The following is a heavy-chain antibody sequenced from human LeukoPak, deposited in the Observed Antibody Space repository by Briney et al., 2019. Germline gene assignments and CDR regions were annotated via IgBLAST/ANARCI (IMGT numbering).Heavy chain of an antibody. Sequence: ASVKVSCKASGYTFTGYYMHWVRQAPGQGLEWMGWINPNSGGTNYAQKFQGWVTMTRDTSISTAYMGLSRLRSDDTAVYYCARGIRYDYVWGSIPFDYWGQGTLVTVSS. J-gene: IGHJ4*02. CDR2: INPNSGGT. CDR3: ARGIRYDYVWGSIPFDY. V-gene: IGHV1-2*04. CDR1: GYTFTGYY. D-gene: IGHD3-16*01.